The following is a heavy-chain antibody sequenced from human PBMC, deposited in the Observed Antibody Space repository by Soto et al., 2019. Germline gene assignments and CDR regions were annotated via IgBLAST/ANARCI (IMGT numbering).Heavy chain of an antibody. V-gene: IGHV4-34*01. Sequence: QVQLQQWGAGLLKPSETLSLTCAVYGGSFSGYYWSWIRQPPGKGLEWIGEINHSGSTNYNPSLKSRVTISVDTSKNHFSLKLSSVTAADTAVYYCARGEVVAATPFDPWGQGTLVTVSS. J-gene: IGHJ5*02. CDR2: INHSGST. D-gene: IGHD2-15*01. CDR3: ARGEVVAATPFDP. CDR1: GGSFSGYY.